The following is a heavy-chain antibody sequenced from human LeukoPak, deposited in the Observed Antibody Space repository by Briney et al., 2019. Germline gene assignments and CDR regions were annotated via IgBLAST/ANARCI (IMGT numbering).Heavy chain of an antibody. V-gene: IGHV3-49*04. Sequence: GGSLRLSCTASGFTFGDYVMSWVRQAPGKGLEWVGSIRSKAYGWTTKNAASVKGRFTISRDDSRSIAYLQMNSLKTEDTAVYYCTRRYNYDSSGYYYVRDAFDIWGQGTMVTVSS. CDR2: IRSKAYGWTT. D-gene: IGHD3-22*01. J-gene: IGHJ3*02. CDR3: TRRYNYDSSGYYYVRDAFDI. CDR1: GFTFGDYV.